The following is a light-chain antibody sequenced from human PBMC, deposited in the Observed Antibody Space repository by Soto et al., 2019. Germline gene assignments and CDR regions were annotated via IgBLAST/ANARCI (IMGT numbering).Light chain of an antibody. CDR2: GAS. Sequence: DIVMTHSPGTLSLSLCERATLTFSASQSVSNNYLAWYQQKPGQAPRLLINGASTRATGIPARFSGSGSGTEFSLTISSLQSEDFAVYYCQQYGSSLSWTFGQGTKVDIK. J-gene: IGKJ1*01. V-gene: IGKV3-20*01. CDR3: QQYGSSLSWT. CDR1: QSVSNNY.